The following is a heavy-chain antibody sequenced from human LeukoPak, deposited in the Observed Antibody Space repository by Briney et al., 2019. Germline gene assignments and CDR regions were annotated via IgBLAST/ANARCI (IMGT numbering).Heavy chain of an antibody. Sequence: PGGSLRLSCAASGFTFSNYGMSWVRQAPGKGLEFVSALSSSGGNTYYADSVKGRFTISRDNSKNTLYLQMNSLRAEDTAVYYCVGYVGSSSEGFDPWGQGTLVTVSS. V-gene: IGHV3-23*01. CDR1: GFTFSNYG. J-gene: IGHJ5*02. D-gene: IGHD6-6*01. CDR2: LSSSGGNT. CDR3: VGYVGSSSEGFDP.